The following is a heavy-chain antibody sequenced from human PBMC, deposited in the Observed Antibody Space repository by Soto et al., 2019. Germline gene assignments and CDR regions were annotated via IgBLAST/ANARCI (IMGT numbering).Heavy chain of an antibody. J-gene: IGHJ4*02. CDR3: ARSVEWLASFDY. D-gene: IGHD6-19*01. CDR2: MNPNSGNT. CDR1: GYTFTSYD. Sequence: QVQLVQSGAEVKKPGASVKVSCKASGYTFTSYDINWVRQATGQGLEWMGWMNPNSGNTGNAQKFQGRITMTRNTSISTAYMEPSSRRSGDTAVYYSARSVEWLASFDYWGQGTLVTVSS. V-gene: IGHV1-8*01.